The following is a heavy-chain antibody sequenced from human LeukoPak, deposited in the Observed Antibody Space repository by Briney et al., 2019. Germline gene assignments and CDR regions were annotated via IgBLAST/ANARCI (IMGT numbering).Heavy chain of an antibody. CDR3: ARANPLYYDFWSGYWGAWFDP. Sequence: KTSETLSLTCAVYGGSFSGYYWSWIRQPPGKGLEWIGEINHSGSTNYNPSLKSRVTISVDTSKNQFSLKLSSVTAADTAVYYCARANPLYYDFWSGYWGAWFDPWGQGTLVTVSS. CDR1: GGSFSGYY. V-gene: IGHV4-34*01. J-gene: IGHJ5*02. D-gene: IGHD3-3*01. CDR2: INHSGST.